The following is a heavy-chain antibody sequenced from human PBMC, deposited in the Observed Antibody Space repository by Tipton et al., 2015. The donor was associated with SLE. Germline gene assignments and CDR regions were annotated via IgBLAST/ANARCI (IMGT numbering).Heavy chain of an antibody. D-gene: IGHD2-2*01. Sequence: TLSLTCAVYGGSFSGYFWSWIRQLPDKGLEWIGEINHSGTTNCNPSLKSRVTISVDTSKNQFSLKLSSVTAADTAVYYCARGQCTSCYYYYMDVWGKGTTVTVSS. V-gene: IGHV4-34*01. CDR1: GGSFSGYF. J-gene: IGHJ6*03. CDR2: INHSGTT. CDR3: ARGQCTSCYYYYMDV.